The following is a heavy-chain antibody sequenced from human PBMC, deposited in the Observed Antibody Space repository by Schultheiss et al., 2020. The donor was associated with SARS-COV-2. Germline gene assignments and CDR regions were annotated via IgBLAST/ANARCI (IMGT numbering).Heavy chain of an antibody. CDR1: GFTFSSYS. CDR2: IKHYGSEK. V-gene: IGHV3-7*01. J-gene: IGHJ4*02. D-gene: IGHD6-19*01. Sequence: GGSLRLSCAASGFTFSSYSMNWVRQAPGKGLEWVANIKHYGSEKTYVNSVKGRFTISRDNAKNSLYLQMNSLRVEDTAVYYCARLGSGWYLSDYWGQGTLVTVSS. CDR3: ARLGSGWYLSDY.